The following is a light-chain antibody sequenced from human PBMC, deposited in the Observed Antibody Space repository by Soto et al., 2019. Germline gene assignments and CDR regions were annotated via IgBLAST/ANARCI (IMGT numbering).Light chain of an antibody. V-gene: IGKV3-20*01. Sequence: EIVLTQSPATLSLSPGERATLSCRASQSIRSPFLAWYQQKPGQAPRLFIHGASSRATGIPDRFSGSGSGTDFTLTLSRLEPADFAVYYCGSDEWTFGQGTKVE. J-gene: IGKJ1*01. CDR2: GAS. CDR1: QSIRSPF. CDR3: GSDEWT.